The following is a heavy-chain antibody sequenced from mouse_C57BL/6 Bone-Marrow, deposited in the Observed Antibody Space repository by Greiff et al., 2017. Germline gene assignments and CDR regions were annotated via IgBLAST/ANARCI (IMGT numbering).Heavy chain of an antibody. V-gene: IGHV1-64*01. CDR1: GYTFTSYW. Sequence: QVQLQQPGAELVKPGASVKLSCKASGYTFTSYWMHWVKQRPGQGLEWIGMIHPNSGSTNYNEKFKSKATLTVDKSSSTAYMQLSSLTSEDSAVYYCAPMVTTGGFAYWGQGTLVTVSA. CDR3: APMVTTGGFAY. D-gene: IGHD2-2*01. J-gene: IGHJ3*01. CDR2: IHPNSGST.